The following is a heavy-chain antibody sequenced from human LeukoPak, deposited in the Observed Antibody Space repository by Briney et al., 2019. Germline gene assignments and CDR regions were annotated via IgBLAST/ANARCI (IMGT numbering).Heavy chain of an antibody. CDR3: ARHGYCSGGSCYRVWFDP. D-gene: IGHD2-15*01. CDR2: IYYSGST. V-gene: IGHV4-59*08. J-gene: IGHJ5*02. CDR1: GGSISSYY. Sequence: SETLSLTCTVSGGSISSYYWSWIRQPPGKGLEWIGYIYYSGSTNYNPSLKSRVTISVDTSKNQFSLKLSSVTAADTAVYYCARHGYCSGGSCYRVWFDPWGQGTLVTVSS.